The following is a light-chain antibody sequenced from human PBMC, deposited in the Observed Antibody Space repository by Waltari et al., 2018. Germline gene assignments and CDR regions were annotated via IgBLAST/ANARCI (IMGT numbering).Light chain of an antibody. CDR1: QGISSY. CDR3: QQLNSYPYT. V-gene: IGKV1-9*01. CDR2: AAS. Sequence: IQLTQSPSSLSASVGDRVTISCRASQGISSYLAWYQQSPGKAPKLLIYAASTLQSGVPSRFSGSGSGTDFTLTISSPQPEDFATYFCQQLNSYPYTFGQGTKLDI. J-gene: IGKJ2*01.